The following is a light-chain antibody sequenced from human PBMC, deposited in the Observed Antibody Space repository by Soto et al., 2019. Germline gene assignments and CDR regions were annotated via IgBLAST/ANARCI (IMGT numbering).Light chain of an antibody. CDR2: AAS. Sequence: AIQLTQSPSSLSASVGDRVTITCRASQDIRDALGWYQQKPGKAPKLLIFAASTLQSGVPSRFSGSGSGTDFTLSISSLQTEDFATYYCQKYDSDPLTFGGGTKVEIK. V-gene: IGKV1-13*02. CDR3: QKYDSDPLT. J-gene: IGKJ4*01. CDR1: QDIRDA.